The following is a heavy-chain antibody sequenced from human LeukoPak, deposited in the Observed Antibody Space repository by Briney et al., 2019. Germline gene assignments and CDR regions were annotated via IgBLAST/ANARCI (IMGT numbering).Heavy chain of an antibody. Sequence: PSETLSLTRTVSGGPLSSYYWSWFPEPPGKGLEWIGYIYTSGSTNDNPSLKSRVTISVDTSKNQFSLKLTSVTAADTAVYYCARRWGGTSGSYYYYYYMDVWGKGTTVTVSS. CDR2: IYTSGST. J-gene: IGHJ6*03. CDR1: GGPLSSYY. V-gene: IGHV4-4*09. D-gene: IGHD1-26*01. CDR3: ARRWGGTSGSYYYYYYMDV.